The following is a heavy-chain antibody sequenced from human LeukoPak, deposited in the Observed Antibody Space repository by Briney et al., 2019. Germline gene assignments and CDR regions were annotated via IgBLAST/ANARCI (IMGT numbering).Heavy chain of an antibody. J-gene: IGHJ4*02. CDR3: ARGLITIFGVTVFDY. CDR2: ISSSSSYI. V-gene: IGHV3-21*01. Sequence: PGGSLRLSCAASGFPFSSYTMNWVRQAPGKGLEWVSSISSSSSYIYYADSVKGRFTISRDNAKNSLYLQMNSLRAEDTAVYYCARGLITIFGVTVFDYWGQGTLVTVSS. D-gene: IGHD3-3*01. CDR1: GFPFSSYT.